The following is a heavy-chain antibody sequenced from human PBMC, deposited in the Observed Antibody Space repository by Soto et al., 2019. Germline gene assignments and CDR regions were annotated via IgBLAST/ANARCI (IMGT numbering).Heavy chain of an antibody. V-gene: IGHV1-69*12. D-gene: IGHD2-2*01. CDR1: GGTFNSHT. CDR3: AGEGVTSSMSLPWMGYHYYGLDV. CDR2: IMPMFGVT. Sequence: QVQLVQSGAEVKKPGSSVKVSCRAPGGTFNSHTISWVRQAPGQGLEWMGGIMPMFGVTNYARKFQGRLTMTANESTTTGYMEVSGLTSEDTAVYYCAGEGVTSSMSLPWMGYHYYGLDVWGQGTTVIVSS. J-gene: IGHJ6*02.